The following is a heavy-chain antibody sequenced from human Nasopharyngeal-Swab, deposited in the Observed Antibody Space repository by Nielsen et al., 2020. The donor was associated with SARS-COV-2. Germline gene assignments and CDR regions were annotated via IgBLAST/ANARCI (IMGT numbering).Heavy chain of an antibody. CDR1: GFRDYS. CDR3: ARPAGGDFAPLGFDY. V-gene: IGHV3-21*01. J-gene: IGHJ4*02. CDR2: ISSSSSDI. Sequence: GESLKISCVDSGFRDYSMNWVRQAPGKGLEWVSSISSSSSDIYYADSVKGRFTISRDSAKNSLYLQMNNLRAEDTAVYYCARPAGGDFAPLGFDYWGQGTLVTVSS. D-gene: IGHD3-16*01.